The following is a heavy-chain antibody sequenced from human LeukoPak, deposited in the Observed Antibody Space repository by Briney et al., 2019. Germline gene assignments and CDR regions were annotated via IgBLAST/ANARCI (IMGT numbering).Heavy chain of an antibody. CDR1: GYTFTGYY. Sequence: PEASQKLSCEDSGYTFTGYYMHWVRQAPGQGLEWMGWINPNSGGTNYAQKFQGRVTVTRDTSISTAYMELSRLRSDDTAVYYCARVVPAAIVAGENWFDPWGQGTLVTVSS. J-gene: IGHJ5*02. D-gene: IGHD2-2*02. CDR2: INPNSGGT. V-gene: IGHV1-2*02. CDR3: ARVVPAAIVAGENWFDP.